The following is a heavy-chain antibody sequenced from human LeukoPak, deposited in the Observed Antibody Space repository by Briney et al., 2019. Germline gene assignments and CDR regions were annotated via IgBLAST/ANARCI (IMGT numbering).Heavy chain of an antibody. V-gene: IGHV4-34*01. Sequence: PSETLSLTCAVYGGSFSGYYWSWIRQPPGKGLEWIGEINHSGSTNYNPSLKSRVTISVDTSKNQFSLNLSSVTAADTAVYFCARWGGYCSTISCTYYYGMDVWGRGTTVTVSS. D-gene: IGHD2-2*01. CDR2: INHSGST. J-gene: IGHJ6*02. CDR3: ARWGGYCSTISCTYYYGMDV. CDR1: GGSFSGYY.